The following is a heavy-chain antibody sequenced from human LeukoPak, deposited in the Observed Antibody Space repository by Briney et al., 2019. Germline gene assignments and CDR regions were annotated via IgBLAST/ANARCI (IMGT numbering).Heavy chain of an antibody. CDR2: INTNTGNP. J-gene: IGHJ4*02. D-gene: IGHD1-26*01. V-gene: IGHV7-4-1*02. CDR3: ARVVFSSRVGATTYFDY. Sequence: ASVKVSCKASGYTFTSYAMNWVRQAPGQGLEWMGWINTNTGNPTYAQGFTGRFVFSLDTSVSTAYLQISSLKAEDTAVYYCARVVFSSRVGATTYFDYWGQGTLVTVSS. CDR1: GYTFTSYA.